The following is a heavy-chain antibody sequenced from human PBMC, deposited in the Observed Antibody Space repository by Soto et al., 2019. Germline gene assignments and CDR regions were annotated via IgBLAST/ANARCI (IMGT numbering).Heavy chain of an antibody. Sequence: EAQLVESGGGLVQPGGSLRLSCAASGFTFSNYEMHWVRQARGKGLEYVSGISNNGAHTDYAKSVKGRFTISRDNSENTLYLQMGSLRAEAMALYYCARRGYGSRWPNVYMDVWGKGTTVTVSS. J-gene: IGHJ6*03. V-gene: IGHV3-64*01. CDR2: ISNNGAHT. CDR3: ARRGYGSRWPNVYMDV. CDR1: GFTFSNYE. D-gene: IGHD6-13*01.